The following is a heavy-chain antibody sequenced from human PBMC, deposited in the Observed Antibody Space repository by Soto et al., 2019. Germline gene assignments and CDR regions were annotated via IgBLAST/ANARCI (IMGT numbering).Heavy chain of an antibody. CDR2: ISAYNGNT. CDR1: GDTFTSYA. V-gene: IGHV1-18*01. D-gene: IGHD3-10*01. J-gene: IGHJ4*02. CDR3: ATSYGSGYRAFDY. Sequence: ASVKVSCKASGDTFTSYAMHWVRQAPGLRLEWMGRISAYNGNTNYAQKLQGRVTMTADKSTSTAYMELRSLRSEDTAFYYCATSYGSGYRAFDYWGQGALVTVSS.